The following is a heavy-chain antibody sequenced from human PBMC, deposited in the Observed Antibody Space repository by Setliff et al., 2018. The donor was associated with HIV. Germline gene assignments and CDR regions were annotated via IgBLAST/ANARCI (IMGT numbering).Heavy chain of an antibody. CDR3: ARGRGSLPVLYYYYYYMDV. V-gene: IGHV4-39*07. CDR2: IYYSGST. Sequence: SETLSLTCTVSGGSISSSSYYWGWIRQPPGKGLEWIGSIYYSGSTYYNPSLKSRVTISVDTSKNQFSLKLSSVTAADTAVYYCARGRGSLPVLYYYYYYMDVWGKGTTVTVSS. CDR1: GGSISSSSYY. D-gene: IGHD1-26*01. J-gene: IGHJ6*03.